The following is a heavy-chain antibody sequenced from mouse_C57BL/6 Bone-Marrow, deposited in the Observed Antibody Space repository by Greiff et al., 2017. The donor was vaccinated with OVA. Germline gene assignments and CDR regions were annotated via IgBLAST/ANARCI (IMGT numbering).Heavy chain of an antibody. D-gene: IGHD4-1*01. CDR1: GYAFSSSW. J-gene: IGHJ1*03. Sequence: QVQLKESGPELVKPGASVKISCKASGYAFSSSWMNWVKQRPGKGLEWIGRIYPGDGDTNYNGKFKGKATLTVDKSSSTAYMLLSSLTSEDSAVYFCARLGRSWYFDVWGTGTTVTVSS. V-gene: IGHV1-82*01. CDR3: ARLGRSWYFDV. CDR2: IYPGDGDT.